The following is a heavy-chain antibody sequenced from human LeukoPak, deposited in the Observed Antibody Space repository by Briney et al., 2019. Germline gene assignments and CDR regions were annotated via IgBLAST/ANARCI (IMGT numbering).Heavy chain of an antibody. Sequence: PSETLSLTCAVYGGSFSGYYWSWIRQPPGKGLEWIGEINHSGSTNYSPSLKSRVTISVDTSKNQFSLKLSSVTAADTAVYYCAREDCSGGSCYYFDYWGQGTLVTVSS. CDR1: GGSFSGYY. V-gene: IGHV4-34*01. J-gene: IGHJ4*02. CDR2: INHSGST. CDR3: AREDCSGGSCYYFDY. D-gene: IGHD2-15*01.